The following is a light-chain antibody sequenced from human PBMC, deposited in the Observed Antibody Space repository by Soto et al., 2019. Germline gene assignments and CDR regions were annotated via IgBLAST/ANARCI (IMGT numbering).Light chain of an antibody. CDR3: QQYNNWQRT. CDR2: GAS. J-gene: IGKJ1*01. V-gene: IGKV3-15*01. Sequence: EIVMTPSPATISVSPGEGATLXXRASQSISSYLVWYQQKPGQAPRVXIYGASTRVTGIPDRFIGSGSGTDFTLTISRLEPEDFAVYYRQQYNNWQRTFGQGTKVDIK. CDR1: QSISSY.